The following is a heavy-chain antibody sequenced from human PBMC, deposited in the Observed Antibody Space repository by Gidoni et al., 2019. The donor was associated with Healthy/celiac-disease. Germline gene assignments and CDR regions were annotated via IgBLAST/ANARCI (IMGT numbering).Heavy chain of an antibody. D-gene: IGHD3-22*01. J-gene: IGHJ4*02. Sequence: EVQLVESGGGLVQPGGSLRLSCAASGCTVSSNYMSWVRQAPGKGLEWVSVIYSGGSTYYADPVKGRFTISRDNSKNTLYLQMNSLRAEDTAVYYCAREDYDSSGYYLKDWGQGTLVTVSS. CDR2: IYSGGST. V-gene: IGHV3-66*01. CDR3: AREDYDSSGYYLKD. CDR1: GCTVSSNY.